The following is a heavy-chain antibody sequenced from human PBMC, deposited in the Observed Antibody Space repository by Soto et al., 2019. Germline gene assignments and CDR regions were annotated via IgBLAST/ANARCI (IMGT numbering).Heavy chain of an antibody. CDR3: ERSDYYYYYGMDV. J-gene: IGHJ6*02. Sequence: NPSETLSLTCTVSGGSISNYYWSWIRQPPGKGLEWIGYICYSGSTNYNPSLKSRVTISVDTSKNQFSLKLSSVTAADTAVYYCERSDYYYYYGMDVWGQGTTVTVSS. CDR2: ICYSGST. V-gene: IGHV4-59*08. CDR1: GGSISNYY.